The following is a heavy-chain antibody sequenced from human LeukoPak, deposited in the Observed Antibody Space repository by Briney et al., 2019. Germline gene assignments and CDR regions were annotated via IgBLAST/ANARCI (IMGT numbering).Heavy chain of an antibody. Sequence: RSLRLSCAASGFTFSSYAMHWVRQAPGKGLEWVAVISYDGSNKYYADSVKGRFTISRDNSKNTLYLQMNSLRAEDTAVYYCARDDEEAWGVVVPAASDAFDIWGQGTMVTVSS. V-gene: IGHV3-30-3*01. CDR2: ISYDGSNK. J-gene: IGHJ3*02. CDR3: ARDDEEAWGVVVPAASDAFDI. D-gene: IGHD2-2*01. CDR1: GFTFSSYA.